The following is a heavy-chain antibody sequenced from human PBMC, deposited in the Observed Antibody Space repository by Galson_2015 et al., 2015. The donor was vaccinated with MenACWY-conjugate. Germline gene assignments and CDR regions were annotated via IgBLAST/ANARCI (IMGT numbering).Heavy chain of an antibody. Sequence: SLRLSCAASGFTFSSYWMHWVRQAPGKGLVWVSRINSDGSSTSYADSVKGRFTISRDNAKNTLYLQKNILRADDTAVYYCAQYCSSTSCDSGKGAWCRSTLVTVSS. D-gene: IGHD2-2*01. V-gene: IGHV3-74*01. CDR3: AQYCSSTSCDSGKGA. J-gene: IGHJ5*02. CDR1: GFTFSSYW. CDR2: INSDGSST.